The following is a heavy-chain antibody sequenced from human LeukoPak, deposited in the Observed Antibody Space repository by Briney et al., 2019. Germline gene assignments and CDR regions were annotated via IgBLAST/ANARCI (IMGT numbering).Heavy chain of an antibody. D-gene: IGHD1-26*01. V-gene: IGHV3-7*03. CDR2: VNEDGNGR. Sequence: GGSLRLSCAASGFTFSGYWMSWARQAPGKGREWVANVNEDGNGRYYVDSVKGRFTVSRDNAENSLYLQMNSLRPEDTAVYYCARYSGSYHSFHYWGQGTLVTVSS. J-gene: IGHJ4*02. CDR3: ARYSGSYHSFHY. CDR1: GFTFSGYW.